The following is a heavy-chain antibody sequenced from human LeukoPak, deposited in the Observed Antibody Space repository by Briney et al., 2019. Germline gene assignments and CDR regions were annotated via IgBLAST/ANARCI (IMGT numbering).Heavy chain of an antibody. J-gene: IGHJ6*02. Sequence: SETLSLTCTVSGGSISSYYWSWIRQPPGKGLEWIGYNYYSGSTNYNPSLKSRVTISVDTSKNQFSLKLSSVTAADTAVYYCARFIASYGMDVWGQGTTVTVSS. CDR3: ARFIASYGMDV. V-gene: IGHV4-59*01. CDR2: NYYSGST. CDR1: GGSISSYY.